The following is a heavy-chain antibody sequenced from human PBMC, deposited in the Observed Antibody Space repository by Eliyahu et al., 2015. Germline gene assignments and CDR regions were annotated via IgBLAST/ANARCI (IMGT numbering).Heavy chain of an antibody. J-gene: IGHJ1*01. D-gene: IGHD6-19*01. CDR1: GYTFHYXS. CDR2: INAGNGNT. CDR3: AGGYSSGWYQNFQH. Sequence: QVQVVQSGAEVKKPGASVKVSCKASGYTFHYXSXDWGGPGPRXRLEWMGWINAGNGNTKYSQKFQGRVTITRDTSASTAYMELSSLRSEDTAVYYCAGGYSSGWYQNFQHWGQGTLVTVSS. V-gene: IGHV1-3*01.